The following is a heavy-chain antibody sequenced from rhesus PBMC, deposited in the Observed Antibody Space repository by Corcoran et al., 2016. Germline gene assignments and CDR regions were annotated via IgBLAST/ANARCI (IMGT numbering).Heavy chain of an antibody. J-gene: IGHJ4*01. Sequence: QVQLQESGPGVVKPSETLSLTCAVSGGSISGGYDWSWIRQPPGKGLEWMGYIYGSSGGTNYNPSLKNRVTISKDASKNEFSLKLSSVTAADTAVYYCASLIAAAYFDYWGQGVLVTVSS. CDR3: ASLIAAAYFDY. CDR1: GGSISGGYD. V-gene: IGHV4-76*01. D-gene: IGHD6-25*01. CDR2: IYGSSGGT.